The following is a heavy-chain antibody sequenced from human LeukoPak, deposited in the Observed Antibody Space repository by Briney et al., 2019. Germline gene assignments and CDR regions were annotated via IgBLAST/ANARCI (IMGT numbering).Heavy chain of an antibody. V-gene: IGHV3-21*05. CDR3: ARDNLWFGELYGWFDP. CDR1: GFTVSSNY. Sequence: GGSLRLSCAASGFTVSSNYMSWVRQAPGKGLEWVSYISSSSSYIYYADSVKGRFTISRDNAKNSLYLQMNSLRAEDTAVYYCARDNLWFGELYGWFDPWGQGTLVTVSS. J-gene: IGHJ5*02. CDR2: ISSSSSYI. D-gene: IGHD3-10*01.